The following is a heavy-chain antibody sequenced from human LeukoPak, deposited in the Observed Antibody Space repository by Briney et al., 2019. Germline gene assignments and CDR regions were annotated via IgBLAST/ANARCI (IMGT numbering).Heavy chain of an antibody. V-gene: IGHV4-34*01. J-gene: IGHJ4*02. CDR1: GGSFSGCY. D-gene: IGHD6-6*01. Sequence: SETLFLTCAVYGGSFSGCYWSWIRQPPGKALEWIGEINHSGSTNYNPSLKSRVTISVDTSKNQFSLKLSSVTAADTAVYYCARRGGIAARQSDYWGQGTLVTVSS. CDR2: INHSGST. CDR3: ARRGGIAARQSDY.